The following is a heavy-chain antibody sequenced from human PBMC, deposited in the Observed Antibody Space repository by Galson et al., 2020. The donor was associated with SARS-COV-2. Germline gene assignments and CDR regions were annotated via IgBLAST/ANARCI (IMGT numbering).Heavy chain of an antibody. Sequence: GGSLRLSCIASGFTFSNYAMTWVRQAPGKGLEWVSAISASGAYTYYADSVKGRFSISRDNSKNTVSLQMNRLRAEDTAVYHCVKARDSQLYFCCESDVLGKGTMVSVCS. D-gene: IGHD1-1*01. J-gene: IGHJ3*01. CDR3: VKARDSQLYFCCESDV. CDR1: GFTFSNYA. V-gene: IGHV3-23*01. CDR2: ISASGAYT.